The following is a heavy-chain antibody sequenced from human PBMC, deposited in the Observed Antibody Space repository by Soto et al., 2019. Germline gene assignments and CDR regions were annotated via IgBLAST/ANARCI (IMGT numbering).Heavy chain of an antibody. V-gene: IGHV4-31*02. CDR2: IYYSGGT. CDR1: GASIGSGDYY. D-gene: IGHD3-22*01. Sequence: SETLSLTCTVSGASIGSGDYYWSWIRQHPGKGLEWIGYIYYSGGTYYNPSLKSRVTISVDTSKNQFSLELSSVTAADTAVYYCASIYDSSCYYYGNNWFAPWGQGTLVTGSS. J-gene: IGHJ5*02. CDR3: ASIYDSSCYYYGNNWFAP.